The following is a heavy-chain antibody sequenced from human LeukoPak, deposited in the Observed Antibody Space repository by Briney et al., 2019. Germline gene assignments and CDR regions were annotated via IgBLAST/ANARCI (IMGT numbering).Heavy chain of an antibody. CDR2: IYSGGST. D-gene: IGHD3-3*01. J-gene: IGHJ3*02. V-gene: IGHV3-66*01. Sequence: GGSLRLSCAASEFSVGSNYMTWVRQAPGKGLEWVSLIYSGGSTYYADSVKGRFTISRDNSKNTLYLQMNSLRAEDTAVYYCATDLLRTDAFDIWGQGTMVTVSS. CDR3: ATDLLRTDAFDI. CDR1: EFSVGSNY.